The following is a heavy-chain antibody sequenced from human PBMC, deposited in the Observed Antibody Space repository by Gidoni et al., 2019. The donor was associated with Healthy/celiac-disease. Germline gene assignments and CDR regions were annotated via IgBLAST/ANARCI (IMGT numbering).Heavy chain of an antibody. CDR1: GGSISSGGYY. CDR3: ARELGCSGGSCYGLFDY. Sequence: QVQLQASGPGLVKPSQTLSLTCTVSGGSISSGGYYWSWIRQHPGKGLEWIGYIYYSGSTYYNPSLKSRVTISVDTSKNQFSLKLSSVTAADAAVYYCARELGCSGGSCYGLFDYWGQGTLVTVS. D-gene: IGHD2-15*01. CDR2: IYYSGST. J-gene: IGHJ4*02. V-gene: IGHV4-31*03.